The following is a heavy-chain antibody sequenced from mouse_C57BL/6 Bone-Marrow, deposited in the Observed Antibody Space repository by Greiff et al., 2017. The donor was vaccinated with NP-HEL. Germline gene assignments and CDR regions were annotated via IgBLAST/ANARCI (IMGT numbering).Heavy chain of an antibody. CDR2: IYPRSGNT. J-gene: IGHJ4*01. CDR1: GYTFTSYG. Sequence: QVQLKESGAELARPGASVKLSCKASGYTFTSYGISWVKQRTGQGLEWIGEIYPRSGNTYYNEKFKGKATLTADKSSSTAYMELRSLTSEDSAVYFCASGGSRITTVVDAMDYWGQGTSVTVSS. D-gene: IGHD1-1*01. V-gene: IGHV1-81*01. CDR3: ASGGSRITTVVDAMDY.